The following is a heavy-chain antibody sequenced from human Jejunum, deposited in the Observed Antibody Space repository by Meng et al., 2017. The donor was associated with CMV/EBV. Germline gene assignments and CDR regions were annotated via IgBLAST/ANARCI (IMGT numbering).Heavy chain of an antibody. CDR1: GFSFSNYE. D-gene: IGHD5-12*01. Sequence: ASGFSFSNYEINWVRQAPGKGLEWVSFISSGGGPQYHADSVKGRFTISSGSAKNSLYLQMNGLRIEDTAIYYCARSKVAMGFDLWGQGTLGTVSS. J-gene: IGHJ5*02. CDR2: ISSGGGPQ. V-gene: IGHV3-48*03. CDR3: ARSKVAMGFDL.